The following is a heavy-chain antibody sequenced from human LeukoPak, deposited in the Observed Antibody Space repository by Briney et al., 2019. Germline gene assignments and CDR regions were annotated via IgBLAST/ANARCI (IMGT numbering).Heavy chain of an antibody. D-gene: IGHD6-19*01. CDR2: INTDGTVT. V-gene: IGHV3-74*01. J-gene: IGHJ4*02. CDR3: ATKQWLAPPPNS. CDR1: GFTFSRHW. Sequence: PGGSLRLSCAASGFTFSRHWMLWVRQAPGKGLESVSRINTDGTVTTYADSVKGRFTVSRDNADNTMFLQTNSVRDEDTAVYYCATKQWLAPPPNSWGQGTPVTVSS.